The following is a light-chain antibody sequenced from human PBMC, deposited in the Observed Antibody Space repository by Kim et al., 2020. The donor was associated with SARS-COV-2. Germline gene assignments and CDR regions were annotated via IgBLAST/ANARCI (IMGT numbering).Light chain of an antibody. Sequence: TATRTSTGTSKDVGDQVPLWLQQLRGHPPKRLSYRHSNRPSGISERLSASRSGNTASLTITGLQPEDEADYYCSAWDSSLSAWVFGGGTKLSVL. CDR1: SKDVGDQV. CDR3: SAWDSSLSAWV. CDR2: RHS. J-gene: IGLJ3*02. V-gene: IGLV10-54*01.